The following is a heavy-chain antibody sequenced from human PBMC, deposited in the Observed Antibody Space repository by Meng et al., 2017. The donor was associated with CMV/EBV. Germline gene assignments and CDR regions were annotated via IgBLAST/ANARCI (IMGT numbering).Heavy chain of an antibody. V-gene: IGHV3-23*01. J-gene: IGHJ4*02. Sequence: GVLKISCAASGFTFSSYAMSWVRQAPGKGLEWVSAISGSGGSTYYADSVKGRFTISRDNSKNTLYLQMNSLRAEDTAVYYCASMSSSGDYWGQGTLVTVSS. D-gene: IGHD6-6*01. CDR1: GFTFSSYA. CDR3: ASMSSSGDY. CDR2: ISGSGGST.